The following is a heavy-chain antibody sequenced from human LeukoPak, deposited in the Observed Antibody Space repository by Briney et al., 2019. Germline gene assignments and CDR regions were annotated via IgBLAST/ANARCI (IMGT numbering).Heavy chain of an antibody. CDR3: ARAVGYCTNGVCYPTYYYYMDV. V-gene: IGHV4-59*01. CDR2: IYYSGST. D-gene: IGHD2-8*01. Sequence: PSETLSLTCTVSGGSISSYHWSWIRQPPGKGLEWIGYIYYSGSTNYNPSLKSRVTISVDTSKNQFSLKLSSVTAADTAVYYCARAVGYCTNGVCYPTYYYYMDVWGKGTTVTVSS. CDR1: GGSISSYH. J-gene: IGHJ6*03.